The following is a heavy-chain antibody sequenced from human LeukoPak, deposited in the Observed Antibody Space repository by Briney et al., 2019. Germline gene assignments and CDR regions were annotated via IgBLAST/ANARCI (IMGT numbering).Heavy chain of an antibody. Sequence: GGSLRLSCAASGFTFSSYSMNWVRQAPGKGLEWVSSISSSSRYIYYADSVKGRFTISRDNAKNSLYLQMNSLRAEDTAVYYCASENYGDYLRGFDAFDIWGQGTMVTVSS. CDR3: ASENYGDYLRGFDAFDI. J-gene: IGHJ3*02. CDR1: GFTFSSYS. CDR2: ISSSSRYI. V-gene: IGHV3-21*01. D-gene: IGHD4-17*01.